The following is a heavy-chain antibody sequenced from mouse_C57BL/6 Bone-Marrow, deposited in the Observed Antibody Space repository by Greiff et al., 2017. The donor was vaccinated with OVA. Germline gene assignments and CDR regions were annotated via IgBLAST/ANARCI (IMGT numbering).Heavy chain of an antibody. D-gene: IGHD1-1*01. V-gene: IGHV1-37*01. Sequence: VQLKESGPELVKPGASVKISCKASGYSFTGYFMNWVKQSHGKSLEWIGRINPYNGDTLYNQKFKGKATLTVDKASSTNHMELLSLTSKDFAVYYCARHYGSSYGAMDYWGQGTSVTVSA. CDR2: INPYNGDT. CDR1: GYSFTGYF. J-gene: IGHJ4*01. CDR3: ARHYGSSYGAMDY.